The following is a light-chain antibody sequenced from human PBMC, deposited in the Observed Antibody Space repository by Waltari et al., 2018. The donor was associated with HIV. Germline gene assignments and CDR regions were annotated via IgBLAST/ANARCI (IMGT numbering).Light chain of an antibody. CDR1: SSAVFNYNS. CDR2: EVS. V-gene: IGLV2-14*01. J-gene: IGLJ1*01. Sequence: STLTPPVSVSGSPGQSITISCTGTSSAVFNYNSVSWYHHHPDRAPKLMIYEVSNRPTGVSNRFSGSKSGNTASLTISGLQAEDEADYYCSSYTRSSTYVFGTGTKVTVL. CDR3: SSYTRSSTYV.